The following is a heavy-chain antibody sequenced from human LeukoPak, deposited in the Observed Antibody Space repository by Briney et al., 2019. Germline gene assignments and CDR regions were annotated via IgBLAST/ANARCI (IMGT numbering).Heavy chain of an antibody. J-gene: IGHJ4*02. CDR3: AKRIAYGSGSYYFDY. CDR2: ISDSGGST. D-gene: IGHD3-10*01. CDR1: GFTFRSYA. Sequence: GGSLRLSCAASGFTFRSYAMSWVRQAPGKGLEWVSGISDSGGSTYYADSVKGRFTISRDNSKNTLYLQMNGLRAEDTAVYYCAKRIAYGSGSYYFDYWGQGTLVTVSS. V-gene: IGHV3-23*01.